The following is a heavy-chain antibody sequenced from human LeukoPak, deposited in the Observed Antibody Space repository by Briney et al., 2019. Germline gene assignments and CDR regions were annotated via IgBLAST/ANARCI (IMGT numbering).Heavy chain of an antibody. CDR2: IKSDGSST. CDR1: GFTFSSYW. CDR3: ARRSAVAGTLDY. D-gene: IGHD6-19*01. V-gene: IGHV3-74*01. Sequence: PGGSLRLSRAASGFTFSSYWMHWVRQAPGKGLVWVSRIKSDGSSTSYADSVKGRFTISRDNAKNTLYLQMNSLRAEDTAVYYCARRSAVAGTLDYWGQGTPVTVSS. J-gene: IGHJ4*02.